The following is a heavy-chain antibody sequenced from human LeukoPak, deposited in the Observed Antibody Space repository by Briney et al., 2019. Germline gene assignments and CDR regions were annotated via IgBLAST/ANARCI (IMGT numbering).Heavy chain of an antibody. CDR2: IYFSGST. J-gene: IGHJ3*02. CDR1: DDSISSSTFY. Sequence: PSETLSLTCTVSDDSISSSTFYWGWLRQPPGTGLEWIGSIYFSGSTYYNPSLKSRVTISIDTSKNQFSLKLNSVTAADTAVYYCARRGDGDAFDIWGQGTMVTVSS. V-gene: IGHV4-39*07. CDR3: ARRGDGDAFDI.